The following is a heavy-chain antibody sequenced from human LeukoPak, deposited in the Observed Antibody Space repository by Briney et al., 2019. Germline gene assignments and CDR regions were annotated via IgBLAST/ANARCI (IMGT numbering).Heavy chain of an antibody. CDR2: IESDGAST. V-gene: IGHV3-74*01. CDR3: ARGYFHGSIDY. Sequence: PGGSLRHSCAASGFTFSTYWLHWVRQAPGKGLVWVSRIESDGASTTYADSVKGRFTISRDNAKNTLYLQMNSLRAEDTAVYYCARGYFHGSIDYWGQGTLVTVSS. J-gene: IGHJ4*02. CDR1: GFTFSTYW. D-gene: IGHD5-18*01.